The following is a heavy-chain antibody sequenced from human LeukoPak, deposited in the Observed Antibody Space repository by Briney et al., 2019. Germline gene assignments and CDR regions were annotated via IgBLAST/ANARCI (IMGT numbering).Heavy chain of an antibody. V-gene: IGHV6-1*01. D-gene: IGHD6-25*01. J-gene: IGHJ6*03. CDR2: TYYRSKWSN. CDR3: ARVTAHPTNYYYYMDV. CDR1: GDSVSTSSAT. Sequence: SQTLSLTCAISGDSVSTSSATWNWIRQSPSRGLEWLGRTYYRSKWSNDYAVSVKSRITIKPDTSKNQFSLQLNSVTPEDTAVYYCARVTAHPTNYYYYMDVWGSGTTVTVSS.